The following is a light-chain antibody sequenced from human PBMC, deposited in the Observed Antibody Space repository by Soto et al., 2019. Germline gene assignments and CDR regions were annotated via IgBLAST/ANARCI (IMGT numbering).Light chain of an antibody. CDR1: SSDVGGYNY. V-gene: IGLV2-14*01. Sequence: SVLTQPASVSGSPGQSITISCTGTSSDVGGYNYVSWYQQHPGKAPKLMIYEVSNRPSGGSNRFSGSKSGNTASLTISGLQAEDEADYYCSSYTSSSTLYVFGTGTKVTVL. J-gene: IGLJ1*01. CDR2: EVS. CDR3: SSYTSSSTLYV.